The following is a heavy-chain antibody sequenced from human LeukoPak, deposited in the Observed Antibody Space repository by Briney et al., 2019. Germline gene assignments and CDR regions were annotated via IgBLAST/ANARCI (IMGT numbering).Heavy chain of an antibody. CDR1: GYTFIGYY. V-gene: IGHV1-2*02. D-gene: IGHD6-19*01. J-gene: IGHJ2*01. Sequence: ASVKVSCKASGYTFIGYYMHWVRQAPAQGLEWMGWINPNSGGTNYAQKFQGRVTMTRDTSISTAYMELSRLRSDDTAVYYCASPIGSSDYWYFDLWGRGTLVTVSS. CDR3: ASPIGSSDYWYFDL. CDR2: INPNSGGT.